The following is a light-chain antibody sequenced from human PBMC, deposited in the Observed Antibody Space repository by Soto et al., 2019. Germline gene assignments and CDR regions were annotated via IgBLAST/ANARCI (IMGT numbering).Light chain of an antibody. Sequence: DIQMTQSPSSLSASVGDRVTITCRASQSISDYLNWYQHKPGKAPKVLIYAASSLESGAPSRFSGSGSGTDFTLTITSLQPADFATYYCQQSYNSPRTFGQGTKVEIK. CDR1: QSISDY. V-gene: IGKV1-39*01. CDR2: AAS. J-gene: IGKJ1*01. CDR3: QQSYNSPRT.